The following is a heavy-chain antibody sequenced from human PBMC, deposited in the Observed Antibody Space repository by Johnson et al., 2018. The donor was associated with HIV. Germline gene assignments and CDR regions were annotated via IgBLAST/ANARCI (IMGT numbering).Heavy chain of an antibody. CDR1: GIIFSHYG. D-gene: IGHD1-14*01. CDR3: TRGPRNPGLDAFHI. V-gene: IGHV3-NL1*01. J-gene: IGHJ3*02. Sequence: QVQLVESGGGVVQPGRSLRLSCTVSGIIFSHYGMHWVRQAPGKGLEWVSVIYSGGTTYYADSVKGRFTISRDNSKNTLYLQMSSLRAEDTAVYYCTRGPRNPGLDAFHIWGQGTMVTVSS. CDR2: IYSGGTT.